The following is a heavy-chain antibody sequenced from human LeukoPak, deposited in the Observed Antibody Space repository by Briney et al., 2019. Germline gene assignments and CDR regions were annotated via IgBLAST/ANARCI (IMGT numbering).Heavy chain of an antibody. CDR1: GFIFHTYA. J-gene: IGHJ4*02. V-gene: IGHV3-23*01. Sequence: GGSLRLSCAASGFIFHTYAMSWVRQPPGKGLEWVSSISLGGGGTYYADSVKGRFTVSRDNSKNILYLQMNSLRAGDTAVYYCAKDVFVDFASNSRFDYWGQGTLVTVSS. CDR2: ISLGGGGT. D-gene: IGHD2-2*01. CDR3: AKDVFVDFASNSRFDY.